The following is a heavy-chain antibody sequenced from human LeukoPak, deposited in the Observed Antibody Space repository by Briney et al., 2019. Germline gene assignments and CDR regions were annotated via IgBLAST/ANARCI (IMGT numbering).Heavy chain of an antibody. CDR1: GYTFTSYY. D-gene: IGHD3-22*01. V-gene: IGHV1-46*01. Sequence: ATVKVSCKASGYTFTSYYMHWVRQAPGQGLEWMGIINPSGGSTSYAQKFQGRVTITRDTSASTAYMELSSLRSEDTAVYYCARDSSGYYPTWAFDIWGQGTMVTVSS. CDR3: ARDSSGYYPTWAFDI. J-gene: IGHJ3*02. CDR2: INPSGGST.